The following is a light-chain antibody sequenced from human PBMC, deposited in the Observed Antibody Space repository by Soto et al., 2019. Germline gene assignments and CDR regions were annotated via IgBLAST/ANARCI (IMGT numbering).Light chain of an antibody. V-gene: IGLV2-14*03. J-gene: IGLJ2*01. Sequence: QPVLTQPASVSGSPGQSITIPCTGSSSDIGLYTFVSWCQQHPGKAPKLLIYDVSYRPSGISDRFSGSKSGNTASLTISGLQPEDEADYYCSSYGATSTLFGGGTKVTVL. CDR2: DVS. CDR1: SSDIGLYTF. CDR3: SSYGATSTL.